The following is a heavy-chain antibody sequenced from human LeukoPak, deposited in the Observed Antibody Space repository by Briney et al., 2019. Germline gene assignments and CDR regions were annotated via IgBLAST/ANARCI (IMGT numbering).Heavy chain of an antibody. CDR2: ISGDGGST. Sequence: GGSLRLSFAASGFTFEDYAMHWVRQAPGKGLEWVSLISGDGGSTYYADSVKGRFTISRDNSNNSLYLQMNSLRPEDTALYYCAKDNPNWGSFDIWGQGTMVTVSS. CDR3: AKDNPNWGSFDI. CDR1: GFTFEDYA. D-gene: IGHD3-16*01. V-gene: IGHV3-43*02. J-gene: IGHJ3*02.